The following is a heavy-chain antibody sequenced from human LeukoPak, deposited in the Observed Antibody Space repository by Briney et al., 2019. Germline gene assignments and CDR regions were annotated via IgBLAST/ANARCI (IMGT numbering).Heavy chain of an antibody. CDR1: GGSISSYY. V-gene: IGHV4-59*01. J-gene: IGHJ3*02. Sequence: SETLSLTCTVSGGSISSYYWSWIRQPPGKGLEWIGYIYYSGSTNYNPSLKSRVTISVDTSKNQFSLKLSSVTAADTAVYYCAREYCSGGSCYSFSAFDIWGQGTVVTVSS. CDR2: IYYSGST. CDR3: AREYCSGGSCYSFSAFDI. D-gene: IGHD2-15*01.